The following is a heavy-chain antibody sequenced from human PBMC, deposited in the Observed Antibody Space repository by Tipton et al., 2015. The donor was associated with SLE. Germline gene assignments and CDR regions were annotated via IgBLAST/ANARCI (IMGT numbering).Heavy chain of an antibody. CDR3: ARGGSSWPDAFDI. J-gene: IGHJ3*02. D-gene: IGHD6-13*01. CDR2: IYYSGST. CDR1: GGSISSYY. Sequence: TLSLTCTVSGGSISSYYWSWIRQPPGKGLEWIGYIYYSGSTNYNPSPKSRVTISVDTSKNQFSLKLSSVTAADTAVYYCARGGSSWPDAFDIWGQGTMVTVSA. V-gene: IGHV4-59*01.